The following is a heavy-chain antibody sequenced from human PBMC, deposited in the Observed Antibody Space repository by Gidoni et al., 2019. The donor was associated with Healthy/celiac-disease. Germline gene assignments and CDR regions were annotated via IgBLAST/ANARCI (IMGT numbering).Heavy chain of an antibody. V-gene: IGHV3-7*03. Sequence: EVQLVESGGGLVQPGGSLRLSCAASGFTFSSYWLSWVRQAPGKGLEWVAKIKQDGSEKYYVDSVKGRFTISRDNAKNSLYLQMNSLRAEDTAVYYCADHCTNGVCYGGYFQHWGQGTLVTVSS. CDR2: IKQDGSEK. D-gene: IGHD2-8*01. CDR1: GFTFSSYW. CDR3: ADHCTNGVCYGGYFQH. J-gene: IGHJ1*01.